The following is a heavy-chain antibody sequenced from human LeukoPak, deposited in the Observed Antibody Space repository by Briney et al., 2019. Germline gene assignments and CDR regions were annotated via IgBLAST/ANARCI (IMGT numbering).Heavy chain of an antibody. CDR1: GFTFSYYG. CDR3: VKTLGYCSGGSCYSFDY. D-gene: IGHD2-15*01. Sequence: PGGSLRLSCAASGFTFSYYGMHWVRQAPGKGLEWVAVISYDGSNKYYADSVKGRFTISRDNSKNTLYLQMNSLRAEDTAVYYCVKTLGYCSGGSCYSFDYWGQGTLVTVSS. J-gene: IGHJ4*02. CDR2: ISYDGSNK. V-gene: IGHV3-30*18.